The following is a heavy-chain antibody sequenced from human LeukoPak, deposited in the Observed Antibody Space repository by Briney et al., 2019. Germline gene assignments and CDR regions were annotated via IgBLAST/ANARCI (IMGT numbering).Heavy chain of an antibody. V-gene: IGHV5-51*01. Sequence: GESLKISCKDSQYTFTSTWIAWVRQMPGKGLEWMGIIYPGDSDTRYSPSFQGQVTMSADKSISTAYLQWSSLKASDTAMYYCARHEGYYALGDIWGQGTMVTVSS. J-gene: IGHJ3*02. CDR2: IYPGDSDT. CDR3: ARHEGYYALGDI. D-gene: IGHD2-2*01. CDR1: QYTFTSTW.